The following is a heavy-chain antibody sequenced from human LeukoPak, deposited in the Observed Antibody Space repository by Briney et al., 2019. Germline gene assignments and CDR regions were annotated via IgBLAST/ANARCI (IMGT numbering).Heavy chain of an antibody. CDR3: ARDLGVDSSMIFFDY. J-gene: IGHJ4*02. CDR2: ISAYNGNR. Sequence: ASVKVSCKASGYTFTSFGISWVRQAPRQGLEWMGWISAYNGNRNSVQKFQGRVTMTTDISTSTAYMELRSLRSDDTAVYYCARDLGVDSSMIFFDYWGQGTVVTVSS. CDR1: GYTFTSFG. V-gene: IGHV1-18*01. D-gene: IGHD3-16*01.